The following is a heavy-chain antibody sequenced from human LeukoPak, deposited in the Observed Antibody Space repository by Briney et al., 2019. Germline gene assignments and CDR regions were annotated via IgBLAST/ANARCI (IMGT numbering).Heavy chain of an antibody. V-gene: IGHV3-7*01. CDR1: GFTFSSYW. CDR3: ARDGSYFVDAFDI. CDR2: IKQDGSEK. Sequence: GGSLRLSCAASGFTFSSYWMSWVRQAPGKGLEWVANIKQDGSEKYYVDSVKGRFTISRDNAKNSLYLQMNSLRAEDTAVYYCARDGSYFVDAFDIWGQGTMVTVSS. D-gene: IGHD1-26*01. J-gene: IGHJ3*02.